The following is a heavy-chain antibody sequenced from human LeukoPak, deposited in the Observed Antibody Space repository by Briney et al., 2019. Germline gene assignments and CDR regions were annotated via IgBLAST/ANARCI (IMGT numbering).Heavy chain of an antibody. J-gene: IGHJ5*02. CDR3: ARGSSTSCHP. V-gene: IGHV1-2*02. CDR1: GYTFTGYY. Sequence: ASVKVSCQASGYTFTGYYMHWLRQAPGQGLEWMGWINPNSGGTNYAQKFQGRVTITSDTPISTAYMELSRLRCDDTAVYYCARGSSTSCHPWGEGTLVTVSS. CDR2: INPNSGGT. D-gene: IGHD2-2*01.